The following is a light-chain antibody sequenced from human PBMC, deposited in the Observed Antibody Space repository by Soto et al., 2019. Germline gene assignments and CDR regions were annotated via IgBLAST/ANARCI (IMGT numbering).Light chain of an antibody. CDR1: SSNIGSHF. CDR2: RDG. CDR3: VVWDQSLTGWV. V-gene: IGLV1-47*01. Sequence: QSVLTQPPSASGTPGQSLTISCTGSSSNIGSHFVYWYQHLPGTAPKLLIFRDGQRPSVVPARFFGSKSGTSASLAISGLRSEDEADYYCVVWDQSLTGWVFGGGTKLTVL. J-gene: IGLJ3*02.